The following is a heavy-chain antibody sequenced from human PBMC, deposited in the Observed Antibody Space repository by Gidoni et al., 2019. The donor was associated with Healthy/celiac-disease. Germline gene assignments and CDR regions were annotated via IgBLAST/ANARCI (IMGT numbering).Heavy chain of an antibody. CDR1: GFTFSSYR. CDR3: ARGDTIFGVVNLSDYYYGMDV. J-gene: IGHJ6*02. CDR2: ISSISSTI. D-gene: IGHD3-3*01. V-gene: IGHV3-48*02. Sequence: EVQLVESGGGLVQPGGSLRLSCAASGFTFSSYRMNWVRQAPGKGLEWVSYISSISSTIYYADSVKGRFTISRGNAKNSLYLQMNSLRDEDTAVYYCARGDTIFGVVNLSDYYYGMDVWGQGTTVTVSS.